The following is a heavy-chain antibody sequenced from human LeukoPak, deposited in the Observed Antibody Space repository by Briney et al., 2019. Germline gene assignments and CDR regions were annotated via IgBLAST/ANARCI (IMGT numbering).Heavy chain of an antibody. D-gene: IGHD4-17*01. CDR1: GFTVSSSY. V-gene: IGHV3-20*04. CDR2: INWNGGRT. J-gene: IGHJ4*02. Sequence: GGSLRLSCAASGFTVSSSYISWVRQAPGKGLEWVSGINWNGGRTGYADSVKGRFTISRDNAKNSLYLQMNSLRAEDTALYYCARDYDYGDYPGYWGQGTLVTVSS. CDR3: ARDYDYGDYPGY.